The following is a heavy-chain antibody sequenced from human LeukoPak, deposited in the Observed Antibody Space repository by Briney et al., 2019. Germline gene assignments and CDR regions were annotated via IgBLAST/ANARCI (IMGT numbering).Heavy chain of an antibody. J-gene: IGHJ4*02. CDR2: IIPIFGSA. CDR3: ARVGDVAVRSLDY. CDR1: GGTFSSYA. D-gene: IGHD2-21*01. Sequence: GASVKVSCKASGGTFSSYAIIWVRQAPGQGLEWMGGIIPIFGSANYAQKFQGRVTITTDKSTGTAYMGLSRLRSEDPAVSYCARVGDVAVRSLDYWGPGTLVTVSS. V-gene: IGHV1-69*05.